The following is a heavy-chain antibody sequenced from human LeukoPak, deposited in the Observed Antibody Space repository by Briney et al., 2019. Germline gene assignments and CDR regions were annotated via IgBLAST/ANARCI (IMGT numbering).Heavy chain of an antibody. CDR2: MNPNRGNT. CDR1: GYTFTSYD. CDR3: ATDYTDYSLDY. V-gene: IGHV1-8*01. J-gene: IGHJ4*02. D-gene: IGHD4-11*01. Sequence: ASVKVSCKASGYTFTSYDNNWVRQAPGQGLEWMGWMNPNRGNTGYAQKFQGRVTMTRNTSINTAYMEVSSLRSEDTAVYYCATDYTDYSLDYWGQGTLVTVSS.